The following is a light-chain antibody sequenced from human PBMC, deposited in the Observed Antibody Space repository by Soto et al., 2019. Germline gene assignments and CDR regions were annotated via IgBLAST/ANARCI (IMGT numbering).Light chain of an antibody. V-gene: IGKV3-15*01. CDR3: QQYNNWPIT. Sequence: EIVITHSPATLSFSPVERVTISFRASQNIISNLAWYQQKPGQAPRLLIYGAYTRATGITARFSGSGSGTEFTLTISSLQSEDFAVYSCQQYNNWPITFGQGTRLEIK. J-gene: IGKJ5*01. CDR1: QNIISN. CDR2: GAY.